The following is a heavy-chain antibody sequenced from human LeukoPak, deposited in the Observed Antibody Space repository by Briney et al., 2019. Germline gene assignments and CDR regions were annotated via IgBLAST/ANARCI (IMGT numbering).Heavy chain of an antibody. D-gene: IGHD6-19*01. V-gene: IGHV3-30*02. J-gene: IGHJ4*02. CDR1: GFTFSSYG. CDR2: IRYDGSNK. Sequence: PGGSLRLSCAASGFTFSSYGMHWVRQAPGKGLEWVAFIRYDGSNKYYADSVKGRFTISRDNSKNTLYLQMNSLRAEDTAVYYCAKDRASSGSPRGLDYWGQGTLVTVSS. CDR3: AKDRASSGSPRGLDY.